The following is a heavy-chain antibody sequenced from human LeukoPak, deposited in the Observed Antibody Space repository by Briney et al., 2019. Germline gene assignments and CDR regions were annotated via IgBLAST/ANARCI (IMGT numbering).Heavy chain of an antibody. D-gene: IGHD2-21*02. Sequence: PGGSLRLSCAASGFTVSANHMSWVRQAPGRGLDWVSTIYSGGSIYYADSVKGRFTISRDNSKNTLYLQMNSLRVEDTAVYYCARASRVTTRLDAFDIWGQGTMVTVSP. J-gene: IGHJ3*02. CDR3: ARASRVTTRLDAFDI. V-gene: IGHV3-53*01. CDR2: IYSGGSI. CDR1: GFTVSANH.